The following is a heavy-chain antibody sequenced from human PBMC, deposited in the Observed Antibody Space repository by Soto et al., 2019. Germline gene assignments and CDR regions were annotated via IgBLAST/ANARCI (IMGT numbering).Heavy chain of an antibody. V-gene: IGHV1-18*04. CDR2: ISAYNGNT. CDR1: GYTFTSYG. J-gene: IGHJ4*02. D-gene: IGHD3-3*01. CDR3: ATVGFDFWSGYSFDY. Sequence: ASVKVSCKASGYTFTSYGISWVRQAPGQGLEWMGWISAYNGNTNYAQKLQGRVTMTTDTSTSTAYMELRSLRSDDTAVYYCATVGFDFWSGYSFDYWGQGTLVTVSS.